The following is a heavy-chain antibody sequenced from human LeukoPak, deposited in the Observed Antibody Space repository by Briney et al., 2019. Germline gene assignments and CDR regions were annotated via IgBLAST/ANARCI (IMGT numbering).Heavy chain of an antibody. CDR3: ANGPVASHYDFWSGYYYY. CDR1: GGTFSGYA. CDR2: IIPIFGAA. V-gene: IGHV1-69*01. D-gene: IGHD3-3*01. Sequence: SVKVSCKASGGTFSGYAISWVRQALGQGLEWMGGIIPIFGAANYAQKFQGRVTITADESTSTAYMELSSLRSEDTAVYYCANGPVASHYDFWSGYYYYWGQGTLVTVSS. J-gene: IGHJ4*02.